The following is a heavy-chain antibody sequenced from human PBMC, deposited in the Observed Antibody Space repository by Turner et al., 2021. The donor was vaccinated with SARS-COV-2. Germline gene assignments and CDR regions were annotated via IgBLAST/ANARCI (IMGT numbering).Heavy chain of an antibody. D-gene: IGHD3-10*01. CDR3: ARDGDLRRNWFDP. J-gene: IGHJ5*02. CDR2: IYTGGSN. V-gene: IGHV4-4*07. CDR1: GGSISNFY. Sequence: QVQLQESGPGLVKPSETLSLTCSVSGGSISNFYWSWIRQPAGKGLEWIGRIYTGGSNNHNPSLKGRVTMSVDTSKNQISLKLISVTAADTAVYYCARDGDLRRNWFDPWGQGTLVTVSS.